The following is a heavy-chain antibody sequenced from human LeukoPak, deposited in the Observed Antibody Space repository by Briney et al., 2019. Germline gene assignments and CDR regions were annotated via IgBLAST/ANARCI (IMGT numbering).Heavy chain of an antibody. Sequence: SETLSLTCAVYGGSFSGYYWSWIPQPPGKGLEWIGEINHSGSTNYNPSLRGRVTISVDTSKNQFSLKLSSVTAADTAVYYCARGFSSWYKLPFDYWGQGTLVTVSS. J-gene: IGHJ4*02. CDR2: INHSGST. D-gene: IGHD6-13*01. CDR1: GGSFSGYY. V-gene: IGHV4-34*01. CDR3: ARGFSSWYKLPFDY.